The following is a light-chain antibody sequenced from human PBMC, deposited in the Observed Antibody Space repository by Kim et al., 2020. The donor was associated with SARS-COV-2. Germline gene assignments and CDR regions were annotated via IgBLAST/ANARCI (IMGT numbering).Light chain of an antibody. CDR2: GKN. V-gene: IGLV3-19*01. CDR3: NSRDNSGDHVV. CDR1: SLRTYY. J-gene: IGLJ2*01. Sequence: SSELTQDPAVSVALGQTVRITCQGDSLRTYYASWYQQKPGQAPIRVIYGKNNRPSGIPDRFSGSSSGNTASLTVTGAQAVDEADYYCNSRDNSGDHVVFGGGTKLIVL.